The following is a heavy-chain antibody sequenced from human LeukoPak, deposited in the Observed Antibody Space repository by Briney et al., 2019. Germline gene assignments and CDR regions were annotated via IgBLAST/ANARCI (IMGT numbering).Heavy chain of an antibody. CDR2: IIPMYGTP. V-gene: IGHV1-69*06. Sequence: SVKVSCKASGGTFSSYAISWVRQAPGQGLEWMGGIIPMYGTPNYAQKFQGRVTITADKSTSTAYMELSSLRYEDTAVYYCARARDSSGFQAYWGHGTLVTVSS. CDR1: GGTFSSYA. CDR3: ARARDSSGFQAY. D-gene: IGHD3-22*01. J-gene: IGHJ4*01.